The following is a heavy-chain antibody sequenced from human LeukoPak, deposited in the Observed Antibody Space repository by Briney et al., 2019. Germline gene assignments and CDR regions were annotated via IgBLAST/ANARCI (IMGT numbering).Heavy chain of an antibody. D-gene: IGHD7-27*01. CDR3: AKDRGLGLTGDEAGDY. J-gene: IGHJ4*02. V-gene: IGHV3-30*02. CDR1: GFTFSSYG. Sequence: GGSLRLSCAASGFTFSSYGMHWVRQAPGKGLEWVAFIRYDGSNKYYADSVEGRFTISRDNSKNTLYLQMNSLRAEDTAVYYCAKDRGLGLTGDEAGDYWGQGTLVTVSS. CDR2: IRYDGSNK.